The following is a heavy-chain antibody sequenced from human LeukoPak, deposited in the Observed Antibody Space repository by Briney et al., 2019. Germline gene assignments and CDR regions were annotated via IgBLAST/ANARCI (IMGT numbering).Heavy chain of an antibody. CDR3: SRENGAFSPFGY. V-gene: IGHV4-4*02. Sequence: SGTLSLTFCVSGGSSSNTNWWSWVRQPPGQGLEWIGEISLTGLTHYNPSLESRVTVSLDKSKNQLSLNLTSVTAADTAVYYCSRENGAFSPFGYWGQGTLVTVLS. CDR2: ISLTGLT. CDR1: GGSSSNTNW. J-gene: IGHJ4*02. D-gene: IGHD2-8*01.